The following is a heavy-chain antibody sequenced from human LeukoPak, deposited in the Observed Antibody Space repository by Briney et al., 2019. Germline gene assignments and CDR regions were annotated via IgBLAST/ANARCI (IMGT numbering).Heavy chain of an antibody. Sequence: GESLKIPCKTSGYRFTTNWIGWVRQMPGKGLEWMGIIYPGDSDSRYSPSFQGQVTISVDKSITTAYLQWSSLKASDTAMYYCARQQGLYDAFETWGQGTMVTVSS. V-gene: IGHV5-51*01. CDR1: GYRFTTNW. CDR3: ARQQGLYDAFET. CDR2: IYPGDSDS. J-gene: IGHJ3*02.